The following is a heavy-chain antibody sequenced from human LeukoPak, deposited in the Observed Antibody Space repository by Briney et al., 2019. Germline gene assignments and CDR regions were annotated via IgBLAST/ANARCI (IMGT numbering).Heavy chain of an antibody. CDR1: GGSINPYY. J-gene: IGHJ3*02. CDR3: ARDDPIIVVVTAIEGAFDI. Sequence: ASETLSLTCTVSGGSINPYYWSWVRQPPGKGLEWLGYRYYSGTIDYNPSLRSRVTISVDTSKNQFSLKLSSVTAADTAVYYCARDDPIIVVVTAIEGAFDIWGQGTMVTVSS. V-gene: IGHV4-59*12. CDR2: RYYSGTI. D-gene: IGHD2-21*02.